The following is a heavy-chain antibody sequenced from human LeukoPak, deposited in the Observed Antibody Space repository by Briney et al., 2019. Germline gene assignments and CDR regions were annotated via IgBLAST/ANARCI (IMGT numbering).Heavy chain of an antibody. J-gene: IGHJ4*02. CDR1: GGSISSLY. CDR2: IYYTGST. D-gene: IGHD6-6*01. CDR3: ARHRAYSSSSPFDY. V-gene: IGHV4-59*08. Sequence: LETLSLTCSDSGGSISSLYWSWIRQPPGKGLEWIGYIYYTGSTNYNPSLKSRVTMFVDMSKNQFSLRLSSVTAADTAVYYCARHRAYSSSSPFDYWGQGTLVTVSS.